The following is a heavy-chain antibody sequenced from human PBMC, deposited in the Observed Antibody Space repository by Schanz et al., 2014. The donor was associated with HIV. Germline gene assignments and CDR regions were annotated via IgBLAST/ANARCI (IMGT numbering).Heavy chain of an antibody. CDR3: TTVKGYSSSWTTYYYYGMDV. D-gene: IGHD6-13*01. J-gene: IGHJ6*02. CDR1: GFTFSNAW. CDR2: IKSKTDGGTT. V-gene: IGHV3-15*01. Sequence: DVQLVESGGGLIQPGGSLRLSCAASGFTFSNAWMNWVRQAPGKGLEWVGRIKSKTDGGTTDYAAPVKGRFTISRDDAKNTLYLQMNSLKTEDTAVYYCTTVKGYSSSWTTYYYYGMDVWGQGTTVTVSS.